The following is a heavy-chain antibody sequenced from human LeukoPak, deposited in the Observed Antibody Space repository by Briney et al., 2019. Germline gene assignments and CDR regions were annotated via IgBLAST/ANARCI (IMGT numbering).Heavy chain of an antibody. CDR3: ARDFDQGGADYYFAY. CDR2: IASDVNDQ. V-gene: IGHV3-30-3*01. CDR1: GFTFNRYA. J-gene: IGHJ4*02. Sequence: GGSLRLSCAASGFTFNRYAIHWVRQAPGKGLEWVTVIASDVNDQHYADSVKGRFTISRDNSKNTVFLQMNSLRIEDTAVYYCARDFDQGGADYYFAYWGRGTLVTVSS. D-gene: IGHD3-9*01.